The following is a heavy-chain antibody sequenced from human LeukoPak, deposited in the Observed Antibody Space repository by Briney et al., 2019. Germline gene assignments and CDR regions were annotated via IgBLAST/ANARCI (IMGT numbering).Heavy chain of an antibody. J-gene: IGHJ5*02. CDR1: GGSIISYY. D-gene: IGHD3-9*01. Sequence: SETLSLTCTVSGGSIISYYWSWIRQPPGKGLEWIGYIYYSGNTNYNPSLKSRVTLSLDTSRNQFSLKLSSVTAADTAVYYCARGSLTGRTGYDFVPWGQGTLVTVSS. CDR3: ARGSLTGRTGYDFVP. V-gene: IGHV4-59*01. CDR2: IYYSGNT.